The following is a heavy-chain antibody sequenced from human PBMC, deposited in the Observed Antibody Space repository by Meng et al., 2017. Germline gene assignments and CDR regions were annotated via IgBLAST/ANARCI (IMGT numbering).Heavy chain of an antibody. V-gene: IGHV3-7*01. Sequence: GESLKISCAASGFTFSSYSMSWVRQAPGKGLEWVANIKQDGSEKYYVDSVKGRFTISRDNAKNSLYLQMNSLRAEDTAVYYCARLSTVAALYLFDYWGQGTLVTVSS. D-gene: IGHD6-19*01. J-gene: IGHJ4*02. CDR1: GFTFSSYS. CDR2: IKQDGSEK. CDR3: ARLSTVAALYLFDY.